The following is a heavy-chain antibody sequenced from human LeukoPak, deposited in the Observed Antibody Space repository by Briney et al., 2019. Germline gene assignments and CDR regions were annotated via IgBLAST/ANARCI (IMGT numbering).Heavy chain of an antibody. CDR1: GFTFDDYA. Sequence: HSGRSLRLSCAASGFTFDDYAMHWVRQAPGKGLEWVAFIRYDGSNKYYADSVKGRFTISRDNSKNTLYLQMNSLRAEDTAVYYCAKESDSRDYWGQGTLVTVSS. CDR3: AKESDSRDY. D-gene: IGHD3-22*01. CDR2: IRYDGSNK. J-gene: IGHJ4*02. V-gene: IGHV3-30*02.